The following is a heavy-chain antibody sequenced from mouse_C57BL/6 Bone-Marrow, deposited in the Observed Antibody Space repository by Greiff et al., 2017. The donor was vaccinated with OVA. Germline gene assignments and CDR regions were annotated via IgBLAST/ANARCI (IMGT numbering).Heavy chain of an antibody. CDR1: GYTFTSYD. Sequence: VQLVESGPELVKPGASVKLSCKASGYTFTSYDINWVKQRPGQGLEWIGWIYPRDGSPKYNEKFKGKATLTVDTSSSTAYMELHSLTSEDSAVYFCARCGGFEYHGYFDVWGTGTTVTVSS. CDR2: IYPRDGSP. V-gene: IGHV1-85*01. CDR3: ARCGGFEYHGYFDV. J-gene: IGHJ1*03. D-gene: IGHD5-2*01.